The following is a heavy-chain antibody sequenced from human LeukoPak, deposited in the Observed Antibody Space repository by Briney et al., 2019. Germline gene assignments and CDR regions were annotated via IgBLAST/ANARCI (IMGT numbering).Heavy chain of an antibody. CDR3: ARDQCCRVAGTDYYYGMDV. J-gene: IGHJ6*02. CDR2: ISAYNGNT. D-gene: IGHD6-19*01. Sequence: ASVKVSCKASGYTFTSYGISWVRQAPGQGLEWMGWISAYNGNTNYAQKLQGRVTMTTDTSTSTAYMELRSLRSDDTAVYYCARDQCCRVAGTDYYYGMDVWGQGTTVTVSS. V-gene: IGHV1-18*01. CDR1: GYTFTSYG.